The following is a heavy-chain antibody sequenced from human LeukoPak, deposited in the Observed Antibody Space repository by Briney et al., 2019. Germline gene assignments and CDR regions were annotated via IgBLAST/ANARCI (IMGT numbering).Heavy chain of an antibody. CDR1: GYTFTGYY. CDR2: INPNSGGT. CDR3: ASRASGTVTPHDY. J-gene: IGHJ4*02. Sequence: GASVKVSCKASGYTFTGYYMHWARQAPGQGLEWMGRINPNSGGTNYAQKFQGRVTMTRDTSISTAYMELSRLRSDDTAVYYCASRASGTVTPHDYWGQGTLVTVSS. D-gene: IGHD4-17*01. V-gene: IGHV1-2*06.